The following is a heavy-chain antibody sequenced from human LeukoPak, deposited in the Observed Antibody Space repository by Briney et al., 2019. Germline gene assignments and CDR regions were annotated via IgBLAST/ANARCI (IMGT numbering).Heavy chain of an antibody. V-gene: IGHV4-59*01. D-gene: IGHD6-6*01. J-gene: IGHJ4*02. CDR3: AGSYSSSSTVVFYFDY. CDR1: GGSISSYY. CDR2: IYYSGST. Sequence: SETLSLTCTVSGGSISSYYWSWIRQPPGKGLEWIGYIYYSGSTNYNPSHKSRVTISVDTSKNQFSLKLSSVTAADTAVYYCAGSYSSSSTVVFYFDYWGQGTLVTVSS.